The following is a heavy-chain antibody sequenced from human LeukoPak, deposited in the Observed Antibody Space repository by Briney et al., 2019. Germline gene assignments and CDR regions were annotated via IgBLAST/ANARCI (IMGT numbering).Heavy chain of an antibody. CDR2: INPNSGGT. CDR1: GYSFTDKY. Sequence: ASVKVSCKASGYSFTDKYMHWVRQAPGQGLEWMGWINPNSGGTNYAQKFQGRVTMTTDTSMSTAYMELSRLTSDDTAVYYCARGPSGYHNTGGQGTLVTVSS. CDR3: ARGPSGYHNT. V-gene: IGHV1-2*02. J-gene: IGHJ4*02. D-gene: IGHD5-12*01.